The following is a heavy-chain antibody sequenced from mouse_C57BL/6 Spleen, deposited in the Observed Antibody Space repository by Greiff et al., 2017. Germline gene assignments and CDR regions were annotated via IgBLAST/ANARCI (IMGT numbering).Heavy chain of an antibody. D-gene: IGHD4-1*02. CDR1: GYAFSSYW. CDR2: IYPGDGDT. J-gene: IGHJ4*01. V-gene: IGHV1-80*01. Sequence: VQLQQSGAELVKPGASVKISCKASGYAFSSYWMNWVKQRPGKGLEWIGQIYPGDGDTNYNGKFKGKATLTADKSSSTAYMQLSSLTSEDSAVYFCATNWDGYYYAMDYWGQGTSVTVSS. CDR3: ATNWDGYYYAMDY.